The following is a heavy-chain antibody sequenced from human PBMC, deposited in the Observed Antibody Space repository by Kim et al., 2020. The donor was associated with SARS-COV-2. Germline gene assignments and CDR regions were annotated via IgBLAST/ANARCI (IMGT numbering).Heavy chain of an antibody. CDR1: GGSISSSSYY. CDR3: ARHCFDSSGWYYFDY. V-gene: IGHV4-39*01. J-gene: IGHJ4*02. CDR2: IYYSGST. D-gene: IGHD6-19*01. Sequence: SETLSLTCTVSGGSISSSSYYWGWIRQPPGKGLEWIGSIYYSGSTYYNPSLKSRVTISVDTSKNQFSLKLSSVTAADTAVYYCARHCFDSSGWYYFDYWGQGTLVTVSS.